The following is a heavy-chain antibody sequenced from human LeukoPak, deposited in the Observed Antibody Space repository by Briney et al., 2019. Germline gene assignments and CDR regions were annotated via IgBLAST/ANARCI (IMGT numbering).Heavy chain of an antibody. J-gene: IGHJ4*02. D-gene: IGHD3-10*01. CDR2: IYYSGST. CDR3: ARDFGHYYGSGSYSKIDY. CDR1: GGSISSYY. Sequence: PSETLSLTCTVSGGSISSYYWSWIRQPPGKGLEWIGYIYYSGSTNYNPSLKSRVTISVDTSKNQFSLKLSSVTAADTAVYYCARDFGHYYGSGSYSKIDYWGQGTLVTVSS. V-gene: IGHV4-59*01.